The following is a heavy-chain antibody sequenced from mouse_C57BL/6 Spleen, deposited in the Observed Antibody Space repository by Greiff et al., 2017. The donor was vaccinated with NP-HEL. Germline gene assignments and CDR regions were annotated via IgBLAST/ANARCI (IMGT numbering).Heavy chain of an antibody. CDR3: ERESTFDY. D-gene: IGHD1-3*01. V-gene: IGHV1-54*01. Sequence: VQLQQSGAELVRPGTSVKVSCTASGYAFTSYSIEWVKQRPGQGLEWIGVINPGSGGTNYNEKFKGKATLTADKSSSTDYMQLSSLTSEDSAVYVCERESTFDYWGQGTTLTVSS. CDR2: INPGSGGT. CDR1: GYAFTSYS. J-gene: IGHJ2*01.